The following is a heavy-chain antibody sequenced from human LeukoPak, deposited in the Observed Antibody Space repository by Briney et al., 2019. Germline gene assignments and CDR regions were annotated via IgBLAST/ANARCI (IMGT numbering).Heavy chain of an antibody. J-gene: IGHJ4*02. Sequence: PGGSLRLSCAASGFTFSTYWMHWVRQAPGKGPLWVSHINGDGSTTNYADSVKGRFTISRDNAKNTLYLQMNSLRAEDTAVYYCAEGASVRGVSYWGQGTLVTVSS. V-gene: IGHV3-74*01. D-gene: IGHD3-10*01. CDR2: INGDGSTT. CDR1: GFTFSTYW. CDR3: AEGASVRGVSY.